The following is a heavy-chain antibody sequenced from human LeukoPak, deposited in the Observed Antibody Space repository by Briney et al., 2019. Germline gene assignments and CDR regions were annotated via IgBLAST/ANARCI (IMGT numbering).Heavy chain of an antibody. D-gene: IGHD3-10*01. CDR2: INHSGST. J-gene: IGHJ6*02. CDR1: GGSFSGYY. CDR3: ARGRTSYYYGSGSPPTPDYYGMDV. Sequence: SETLSLTCAVYGGSFSGYYWSWIRQPPGKGLEWIGEINHSGSTNYNPSLKSRVTISVDTSKNQFSLKLSSVTAADTAVYYCARGRTSYYYGSGSPPTPDYYGMDVWGQGTTVTVS. V-gene: IGHV4-34*01.